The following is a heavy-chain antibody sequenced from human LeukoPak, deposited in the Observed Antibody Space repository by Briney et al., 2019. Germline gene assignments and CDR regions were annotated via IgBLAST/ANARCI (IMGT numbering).Heavy chain of an antibody. J-gene: IGHJ6*02. CDR1: GFTFTNYD. D-gene: IGHD2-8*01. CDR2: IGTAGDT. V-gene: IGHV3-13*04. CDR3: ARPLIALKDYYYGMDV. Sequence: GGSLRLSCAASGFTFTNYDMHWVRQATGKGLEWVSSIGTAGDTYYLGSVKGRFTISRENAKNSLYLQMDSLRAGDTAVYYCARPLIALKDYYYGMDVWGQGTTVTVSS.